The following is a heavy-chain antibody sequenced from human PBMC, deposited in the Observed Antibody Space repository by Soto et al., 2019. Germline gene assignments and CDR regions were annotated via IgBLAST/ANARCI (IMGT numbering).Heavy chain of an antibody. CDR1: GYSFAGYW. Sequence: ESLKISCKGSGYSFAGYWITWVRQKPGKGLEWMGRIDPSDSQTYYSPSFRGHVTISVTKSITTVFLQWSSLRASDTAMYYCARQIYYSDKVTNSQCYFDSWGQGTPVSVSS. CDR3: ARQIYYSDKVTNSQCYFDS. CDR2: IDPSDSQT. J-gene: IGHJ4*02. D-gene: IGHD3-22*01. V-gene: IGHV5-10-1*01.